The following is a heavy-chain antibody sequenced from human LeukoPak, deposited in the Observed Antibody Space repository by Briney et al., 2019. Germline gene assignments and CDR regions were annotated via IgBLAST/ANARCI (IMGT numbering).Heavy chain of an antibody. CDR1: GGTFSSYA. CDR3: ARGESSGWTPLDYFDY. D-gene: IGHD6-19*01. J-gene: IGHJ4*02. V-gene: IGHV1-69*06. Sequence: SVKVSCKASGGTFSSYAISWVRQAPGRGLEWMGGIIPIFGTANYAQKFQGRVTITADKSTSTAYMELSSLRSEDTAVYYCARGESSGWTPLDYFDYWGQGTLVTVSS. CDR2: IIPIFGTA.